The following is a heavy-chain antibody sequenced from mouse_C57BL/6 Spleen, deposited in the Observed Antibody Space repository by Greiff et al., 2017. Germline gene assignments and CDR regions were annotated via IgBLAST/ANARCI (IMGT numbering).Heavy chain of an antibody. D-gene: IGHD1-1*01. V-gene: IGHV1-82*01. J-gene: IGHJ4*01. CDR3: ARAGGELRYYYAMDY. Sequence: VQLQQSGPELVKPGASVKISCKASGYAFSSSWMNWVKQRPGKGLEWIGRIYPGDGDTNYNGKFKGKATLTADKSSSTAYMQLSSLTSEDSAVYFCARAGGELRYYYAMDYWGQGTSVTVSS. CDR2: IYPGDGDT. CDR1: GYAFSSSW.